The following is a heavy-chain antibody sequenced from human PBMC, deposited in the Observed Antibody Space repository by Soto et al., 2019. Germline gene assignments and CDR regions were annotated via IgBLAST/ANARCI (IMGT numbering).Heavy chain of an antibody. CDR2: IYYSGST. CDR3: ARELFGRSVWFDP. Sequence: SATLSLTCTVSVGSITSYHWSCIRQPPGKGLEWIGYIYYSGSTNYNPSLKSRVTISVDTSKNQFSLKLSSATAADTAVYYCARELFGRSVWFDPWGQGTLVTVS. D-gene: IGHD3-10*01. J-gene: IGHJ5*02. V-gene: IGHV4-59*01. CDR1: VGSITSYH.